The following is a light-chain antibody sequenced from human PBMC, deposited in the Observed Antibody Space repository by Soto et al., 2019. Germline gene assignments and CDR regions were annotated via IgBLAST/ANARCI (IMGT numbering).Light chain of an antibody. Sequence: QSVLTQPPSASGSPGQSVTISCTGTISDVGGYNYVSWYQQHPGKAPKLMIYEVSKRHSGVPDRFSGSKSGNTASLPVSGLQTEDEADYYCSSYAGTSTCVVFGGGTTLTVL. J-gene: IGLJ2*01. CDR1: ISDVGGYNY. CDR2: EVS. V-gene: IGLV2-8*01. CDR3: SSYAGTSTCVV.